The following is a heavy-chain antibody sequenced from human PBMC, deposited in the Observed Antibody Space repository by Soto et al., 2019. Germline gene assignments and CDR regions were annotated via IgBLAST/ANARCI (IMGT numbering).Heavy chain of an antibody. CDR3: TRDIGGKGAY. Sequence: PGGSLRLSCAASGFTFSSYWVHWVRQVPGKGLLWVSRIDEYGSTINYADSVKGRFTISRDNARNTLYLEMNSLRAEDTALYYCTRDIGGKGAYWGPGTLVTVSS. CDR2: IDEYGSTI. CDR1: GFTFSSYW. V-gene: IGHV3-74*01. D-gene: IGHD3-10*01. J-gene: IGHJ4*02.